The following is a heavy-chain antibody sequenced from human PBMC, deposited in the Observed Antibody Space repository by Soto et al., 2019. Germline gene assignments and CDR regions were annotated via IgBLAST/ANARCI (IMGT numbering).Heavy chain of an antibody. CDR1: GGSISSGGTGSY. V-gene: IGHV4-31*03. Sequence: QVQLQESGPGLVKPSQTLSLTCTVSGGSISSGGTGSYWTWIRQLPGKGLEWIGYIYYTGNTYYNTSLKSRPTISIDTSENQFSLKLTSVTAADTAVYFCASGHDAYKVRYWGQGTLVTVSS. CDR3: ASGHDAYKVRY. D-gene: IGHD1-1*01. J-gene: IGHJ4*02. CDR2: IYYTGNT.